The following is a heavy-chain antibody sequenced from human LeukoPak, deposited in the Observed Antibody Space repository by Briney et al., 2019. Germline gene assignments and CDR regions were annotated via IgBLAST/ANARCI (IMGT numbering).Heavy chain of an antibody. D-gene: IGHD3-9*01. J-gene: IGHJ4*02. Sequence: GGSLRLSCAPSGFTFSADWMSWVRQAPGKGLEWVASINQDGSEKYYVDSLKGRFTISRDNTKKSLYLQMNSLRAEDTAVYYCARDDSPTGYIFDFWGQGTLVTVSS. CDR2: INQDGSEK. V-gene: IGHV3-7*01. CDR1: GFTFSADW. CDR3: ARDDSPTGYIFDF.